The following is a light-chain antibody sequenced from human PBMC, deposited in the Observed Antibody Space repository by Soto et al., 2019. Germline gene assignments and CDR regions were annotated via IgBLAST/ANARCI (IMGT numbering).Light chain of an antibody. CDR3: SSFTTSRTEV. CDR1: SSDVGAYDY. V-gene: IGLV2-14*03. CDR2: DVN. Sequence: QSALTQPASVSGSPGQSITISCTGGSSDVGAYDYVSWHQQHPGKAPRLIIYDVNNRPSGVSTRFSGSKSGNTASLTISGLQTEDEADYYCSSFTTSRTEVFGGGNKLTV. J-gene: IGLJ3*02.